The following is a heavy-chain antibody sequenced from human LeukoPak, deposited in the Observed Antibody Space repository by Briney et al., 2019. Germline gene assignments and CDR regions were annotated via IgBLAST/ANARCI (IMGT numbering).Heavy chain of an antibody. D-gene: IGHD4-17*01. CDR3: ARDLVTVTKGFDI. J-gene: IGHJ3*02. Sequence: SETLSLTCTVSGGSISSYYWSWIRQPAGKGLEWIGRIYTSGSTNYNPSLRSRVTMSVDMSKNQFSLKLSSVTAADTAVYYCARDLVTVTKGFDIWGLGTMVSVSS. CDR1: GGSISSYY. V-gene: IGHV4-4*07. CDR2: IYTSGST.